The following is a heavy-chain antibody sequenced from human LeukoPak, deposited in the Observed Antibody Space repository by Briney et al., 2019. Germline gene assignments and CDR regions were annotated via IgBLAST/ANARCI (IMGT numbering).Heavy chain of an antibody. Sequence: PGGSLRLSCVGSGFTFGSYWMSWVRQAPGKGLEWVANIKHDGSDHYYADSVAVRFTISRDNAKNSLYLEMSSLRAEDAAVYFCVRHPGSYNVLTGYSYYFDYWGQGTLVTVSS. CDR3: VRHPGSYNVLTGYSYYFDY. CDR1: GFTFGSYW. J-gene: IGHJ4*02. D-gene: IGHD3-9*01. CDR2: IKHDGSDH. V-gene: IGHV3-7*01.